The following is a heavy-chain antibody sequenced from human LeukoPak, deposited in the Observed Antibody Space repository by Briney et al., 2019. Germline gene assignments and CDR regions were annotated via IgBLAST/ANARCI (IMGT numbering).Heavy chain of an antibody. V-gene: IGHV4-30-4*08. CDR3: ARSSGYYLSY. D-gene: IGHD3-22*01. J-gene: IGHJ4*02. CDR2: IYYSGST. CDR1: GGSFSSGDYY. Sequence: TSETLSLTCTVSGGSFSSGDYYWSWIRQPPGKGLEWIGYIYYSGSTYYNPSLKSRVTISVDTSKNQFSLKLSSVTAADTAVYYCARSSGYYLSYWGQGTLVTVSS.